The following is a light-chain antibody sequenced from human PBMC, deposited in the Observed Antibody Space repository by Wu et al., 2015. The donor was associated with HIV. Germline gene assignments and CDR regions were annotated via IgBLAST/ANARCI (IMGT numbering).Light chain of an antibody. Sequence: VMTQSPATLSVSPGKSVTLSCRASHNIYSNLAWYQHKPGQSPRLLIHDASTRAKGVSARFRGSGSGTDFTLTIDSLQPEDFASYYCQQFVGSPFTFGGG. CDR2: DAS. CDR3: QQFVGSPFT. CDR1: HNIYSN. V-gene: IGKV3-15*01. J-gene: IGKJ4*01.